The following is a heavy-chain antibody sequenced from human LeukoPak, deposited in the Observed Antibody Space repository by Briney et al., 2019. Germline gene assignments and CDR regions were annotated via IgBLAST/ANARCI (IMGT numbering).Heavy chain of an antibody. CDR3: SKDLGPDYEILTV. D-gene: IGHD3-9*01. J-gene: IGHJ4*02. Sequence: PGGSLRLSCAASGFTFSSYAMSWVRQAPGKGLEWVSAISGSGGSTYYADSVKARFTISRDNSENTVHLQMNSLRAEDTALYYCSKDLGPDYEILTVWGQGTLVTVSS. CDR2: ISGSGGST. CDR1: GFTFSSYA. V-gene: IGHV3-23*01.